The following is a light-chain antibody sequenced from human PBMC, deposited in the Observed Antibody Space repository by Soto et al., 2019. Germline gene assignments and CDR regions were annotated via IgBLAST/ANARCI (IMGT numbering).Light chain of an antibody. CDR1: ASNIGTFY. CDR3: FSFTTTSTHV. J-gene: IGLJ1*01. Sequence: QSVLTQPPSASATPGQGVTVSCSGSASNIGTFYVSWYQHLPGTAPKLLIYADNQRPSGVPDRFSGSKSGNTAYLTISGLQVEDEAEYFCFSFTTTSTHVFGTGTKVTVL. V-gene: IGLV1-47*02. CDR2: ADN.